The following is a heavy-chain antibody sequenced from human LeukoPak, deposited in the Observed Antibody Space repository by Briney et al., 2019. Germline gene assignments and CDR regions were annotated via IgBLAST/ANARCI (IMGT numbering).Heavy chain of an antibody. CDR2: NSGSGGTT. V-gene: IGHV3-23*01. Sequence: PGGSLRLSCAASGFTFSSYGMHWVRQAPGKGLEWVSANSGSGGTTYYADSVKGRFTISRDNSKNSLYLQMNSLRAEDTALYYCARTLRLGTPRAFDIWGRGTVVTVSS. CDR1: GFTFSSYG. D-gene: IGHD1-14*01. CDR3: ARTLRLGTPRAFDI. J-gene: IGHJ3*02.